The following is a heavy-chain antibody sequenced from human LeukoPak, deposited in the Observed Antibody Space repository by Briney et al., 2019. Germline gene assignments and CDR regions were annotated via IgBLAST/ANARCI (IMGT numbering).Heavy chain of an antibody. CDR1: GFTFSSYA. Sequence: PGGSLRLSCAASGFTFSSYAMSWVRQAPGKGLEWVSAISGSGGSTYYADSVKGRFTISRDNSKNTLYLQMNSLRAEDTAVYYCVKEGHSGWSHDYYGMDVWGQGTTVTVSS. CDR2: ISGSGGST. V-gene: IGHV3-23*01. J-gene: IGHJ6*02. CDR3: VKEGHSGWSHDYYGMDV. D-gene: IGHD4-23*01.